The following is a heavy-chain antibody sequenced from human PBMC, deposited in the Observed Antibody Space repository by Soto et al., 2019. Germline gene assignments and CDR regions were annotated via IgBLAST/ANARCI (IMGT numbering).Heavy chain of an antibody. Sequence: EVQFLESGGGVVRPGGSLRLSCVASGLSFDNYALTLVPQSPGKGLEWLACITGNGAVTSYTDSVRGRFTISRDNSKNTLYLQMDSLRADDTAVYYCGKDPNGDYFGTFDFWGQGTTVTVSS. D-gene: IGHD4-17*01. V-gene: IGHV3-23*01. CDR1: GLSFDNYA. CDR3: GKDPNGDYFGTFDF. J-gene: IGHJ3*01. CDR2: ITGNGAVT.